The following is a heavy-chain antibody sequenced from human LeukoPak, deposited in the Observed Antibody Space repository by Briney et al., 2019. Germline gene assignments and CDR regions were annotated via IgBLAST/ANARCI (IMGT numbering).Heavy chain of an antibody. CDR3: ARAPGYYGSGSYYYFDY. D-gene: IGHD3-10*01. V-gene: IGHV4-59*11. CDR1: GGSISSHY. J-gene: IGHJ4*02. Sequence: SETLSLTCTVSGGSISSHYWSWIRQPPGKGLDWIGYIYYSGSTNYNPSLKSRVTISVDTSKNQFSLKLSSVTAADTAVYSCARAPGYYGSGSYYYFDYWGQGTLVTVSS. CDR2: IYYSGST.